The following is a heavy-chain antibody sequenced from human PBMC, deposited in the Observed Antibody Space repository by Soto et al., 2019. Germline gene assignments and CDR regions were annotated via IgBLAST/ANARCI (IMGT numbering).Heavy chain of an antibody. V-gene: IGHV3-53*02. Sequence: EVQLVETGGGLIQPGGSLRLSCAASGFTVSSNYMSWVRQAPGKGLEWVSVIYSGGSTYYADSVKGRFTSSRDNSKNTLYLQKNSLRAEDTAVYYCAGRIHYCSGGSCYYYYGMDVWGQGTTVTVSS. CDR1: GFTVSSNY. CDR2: IYSGGST. CDR3: AGRIHYCSGGSCYYYYGMDV. D-gene: IGHD2-15*01. J-gene: IGHJ6*02.